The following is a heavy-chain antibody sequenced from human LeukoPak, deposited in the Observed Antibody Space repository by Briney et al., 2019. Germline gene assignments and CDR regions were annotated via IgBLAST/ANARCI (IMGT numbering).Heavy chain of an antibody. CDR1: GFTFSSYA. D-gene: IGHD3-3*01. CDR2: ISGSGGNT. V-gene: IGHV3-23*01. J-gene: IGHJ4*02. Sequence: GGSLRLSCAASGFTFSSYAMSWVRQAPGKGLEWVSAISGSGGNTYYADSVKGRFTISRDNSKNTLYLQMNSLRAEDTAVYYCAKDPDFWSGYPDYWGQGTLVTVSS. CDR3: AKDPDFWSGYPDY.